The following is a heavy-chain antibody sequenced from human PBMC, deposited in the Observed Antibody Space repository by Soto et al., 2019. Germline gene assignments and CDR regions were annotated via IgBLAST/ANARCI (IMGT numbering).Heavy chain of an antibody. CDR1: GRTFGSDA. CDR3: ARDRTDSGYYTNWLDP. J-gene: IGHJ5*02. CDR2: IIPIFGTT. D-gene: IGHD3-22*01. V-gene: IGHV1-69*06. Sequence: VASVKVSCKASGRTFGSDAITWVRQAPGQGLEWVGRIIPIFGTTNYAQNLQGRVTISADKSTLTSYMELHSLTSDDTALYYCARDRTDSGYYTNWLDPWGQGTQVTSPQ.